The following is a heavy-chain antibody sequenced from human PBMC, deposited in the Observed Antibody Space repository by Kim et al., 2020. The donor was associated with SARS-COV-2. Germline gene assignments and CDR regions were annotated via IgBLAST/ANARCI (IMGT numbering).Heavy chain of an antibody. V-gene: IGHV3-48*02. Sequence: GGSLRLSCAASGFTFSSYSMNWVRQAPGKGLEWVSYISSSSSTIYYADSVKGRFTISRDNAKNSLYMQMNSLRDEDTAVYYCASGYSSGWYDYYWGQGTLVTVSS. CDR1: GFTFSSYS. CDR3: ASGYSSGWYDYY. CDR2: ISSSSSTI. J-gene: IGHJ4*02. D-gene: IGHD6-19*01.